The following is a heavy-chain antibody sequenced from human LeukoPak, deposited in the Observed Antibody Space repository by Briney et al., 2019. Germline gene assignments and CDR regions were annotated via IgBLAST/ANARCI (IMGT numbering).Heavy chain of an antibody. Sequence: GGSLRLSCAASGFTFSSYAMSWVRQAPGKGLEWVAVISYDGSNKYYADSVKGRFTISRDNSKNTLYLQMNSLRAEDTAVYYCARVDDSSGYYLPWGQGTLVTVSS. J-gene: IGHJ5*02. CDR3: ARVDDSSGYYLP. CDR2: ISYDGSNK. D-gene: IGHD3-22*01. V-gene: IGHV3-30-3*01. CDR1: GFTFSSYA.